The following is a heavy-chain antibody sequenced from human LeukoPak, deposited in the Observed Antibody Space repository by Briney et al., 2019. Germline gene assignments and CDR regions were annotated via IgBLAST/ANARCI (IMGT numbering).Heavy chain of an antibody. Sequence: ASVNVSCKASGYTFTSYGISWVRQAPGQGLEWMGWISAYNDNTNYAQKLQGRVTMTTDTSTSTAYMELRSLRSDDTAVYYCARAPELWGSYYFDYWGQGTLVTVSS. D-gene: IGHD5-18*01. V-gene: IGHV1-18*01. CDR1: GYTFTSYG. J-gene: IGHJ4*02. CDR3: ARAPELWGSYYFDY. CDR2: ISAYNDNT.